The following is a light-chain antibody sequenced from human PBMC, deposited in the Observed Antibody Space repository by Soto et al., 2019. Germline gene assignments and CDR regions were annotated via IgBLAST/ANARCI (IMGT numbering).Light chain of an antibody. CDR3: QQRTKWPPLT. CDR1: QSVGTY. J-gene: IGKJ4*01. V-gene: IGKV3-11*01. Sequence: EIVLTQSPATLSLSPGERATLSCRASQSVGTYLAWYQQKPGQAPRLLIYDASIRATGIPARFSGSGSGTDFTLNISSLEPEDFAVYYCQQRTKWPPLTFGGGTKVEIK. CDR2: DAS.